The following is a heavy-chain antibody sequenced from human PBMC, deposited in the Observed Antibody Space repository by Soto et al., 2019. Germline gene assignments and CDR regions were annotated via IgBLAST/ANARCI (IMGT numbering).Heavy chain of an antibody. J-gene: IGHJ4*02. D-gene: IGHD1-1*01. V-gene: IGHV1-18*01. CDR2: ISAHNGNT. CDR3: ARGRYGDY. CDR1: GYAFTTYG. Sequence: QVHLVQSGAEVKKPGASVKVSCKGSGYAFTTYGITWVRQAPGQGLEWMGWISAHNGNTNYAQKLQGRVTVTRDTSTSTAYMELRSLRSDDTAVYYCARGRYGDYWGQGALVTVPS.